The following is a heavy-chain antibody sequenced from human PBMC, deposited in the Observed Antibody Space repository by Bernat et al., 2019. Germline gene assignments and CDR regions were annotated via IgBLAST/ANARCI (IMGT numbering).Heavy chain of an antibody. D-gene: IGHD1-26*01. CDR2: ISHDGSNK. CDR3: ARGRYSGSYQCNY. CDR1: GFTFSSYV. J-gene: IGHJ4*02. Sequence: QVQLVESGGGVVQPGRSLRLSCAASGFTFSSYVMHWVRQAPGKGLEWVTLISHDGSNKYYSDSVKGRFTISRDNSKNTLYLQMSSLRAEDTAMYYCARGRYSGSYQCNYWGQGTLVTVSS. V-gene: IGHV3-30-3*01.